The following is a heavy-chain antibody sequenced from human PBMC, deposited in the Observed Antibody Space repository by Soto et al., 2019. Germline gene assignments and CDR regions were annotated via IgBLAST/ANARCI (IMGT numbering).Heavy chain of an antibody. J-gene: IGHJ6*02. Sequence: QVQLVQSGAEVKKPGSSVKVSCKASGGTFSSYAISWVRQAPGQGLEWMGGITPIFGTANYAQKFQGRVTITADESTSTAYMELSSLRSEDTAVYYCARGDGYNGVDYYYGMDVWGQGTTVTVSS. D-gene: IGHD5-12*01. CDR3: ARGDGYNGVDYYYGMDV. CDR2: ITPIFGTA. V-gene: IGHV1-69*12. CDR1: GGTFSSYA.